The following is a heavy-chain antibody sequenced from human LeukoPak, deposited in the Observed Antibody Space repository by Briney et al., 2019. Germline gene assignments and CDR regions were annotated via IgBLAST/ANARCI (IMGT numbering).Heavy chain of an antibody. Sequence: GGSLRLSCAASGFTFSSYAMSWVRQAPGKGLEWVSAISGSGGSTYYADSVKGRFTISRDNSKNTLYLQMNSLRAEDTAVYYCAKQDIVVVPAAKGFYYYYMDVRGKGTTVTVSS. V-gene: IGHV3-23*01. CDR2: ISGSGGST. J-gene: IGHJ6*03. CDR3: AKQDIVVVPAAKGFYYYYMDV. CDR1: GFTFSSYA. D-gene: IGHD2-2*01.